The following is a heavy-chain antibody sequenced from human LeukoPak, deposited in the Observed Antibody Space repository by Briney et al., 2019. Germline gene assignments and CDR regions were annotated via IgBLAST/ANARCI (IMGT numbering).Heavy chain of an antibody. J-gene: IGHJ4*02. CDR2: IIPIFGTA. CDR3: ASGINYFGYFDY. Sequence: VASVKVSCKAYTRTFSSYAISWVRQAPGQGLEWMGRIIPIFGTANYAQKFQGRVTITADKSTSTAYMELSSLRSEDTAVYYCASGINYFGYFDYWGQGTLVTVSS. D-gene: IGHD3-9*01. V-gene: IGHV1-69*06. CDR1: TRTFSSYA.